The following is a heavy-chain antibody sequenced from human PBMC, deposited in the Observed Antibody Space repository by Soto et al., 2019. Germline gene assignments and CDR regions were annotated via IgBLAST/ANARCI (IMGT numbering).Heavy chain of an antibody. V-gene: IGHV1-3*01. Sequence: EXSVKVSFNASGYTVTNYAILLVRQAPGQSLEWMGWINSDNGNTEYLKKFQGRVTITRDRSASTSYMEMSSLTSEDTAVYYCARHWQKFDYWGQGTPVTVSS. CDR1: GYTVTNYA. CDR2: INSDNGNT. CDR3: ARHWQKFDY. J-gene: IGHJ4*02.